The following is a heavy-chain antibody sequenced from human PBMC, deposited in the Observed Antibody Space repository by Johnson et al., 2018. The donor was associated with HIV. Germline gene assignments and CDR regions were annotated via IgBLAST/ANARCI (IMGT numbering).Heavy chain of an antibody. CDR2: ISYDGSNK. CDR1: GFTFSSYG. CDR3: AKDGGARGSSWYEGVCDI. V-gene: IGHV3-30*18. Sequence: QVQLVESGGGVVRPGGSLRLSCAASGFTFSSYGMHWVRQAPGKGLEWLAVISYDGSNKYYADSVKGRFTISRANSKNTLYLQINSLRAEDTAVYYCAKDGGARGSSWYEGVCDIWGQGTMVTVSS. J-gene: IGHJ3*02. D-gene: IGHD6-13*01.